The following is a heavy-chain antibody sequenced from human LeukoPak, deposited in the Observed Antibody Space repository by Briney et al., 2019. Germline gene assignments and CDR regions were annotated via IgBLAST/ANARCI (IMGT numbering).Heavy chain of an antibody. J-gene: IGHJ4*02. CDR3: ARGRGSSWYYFDS. CDR1: GASISSSNW. V-gene: IGHV4-4*02. D-gene: IGHD6-13*01. CDR2: ISHSGST. Sequence: PSGTLSLTCAVSGASISSSNWWSWVRQPPGKGLEWIGEISHSGSTNYNPSLKSRVTISVDKSKNHFSLNLFSVTAADTAVYYCARGRGSSWYYFDSWGQGTLVTVSS.